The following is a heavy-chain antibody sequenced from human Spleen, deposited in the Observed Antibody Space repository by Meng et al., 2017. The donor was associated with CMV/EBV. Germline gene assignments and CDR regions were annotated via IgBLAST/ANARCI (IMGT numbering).Heavy chain of an antibody. CDR2: ISASGGSK. J-gene: IGHJ4*02. CDR3: AKAGQQLNPYSFDY. Sequence: GESLKISCAASGFTFSSYSMNWVRQAPGKGLEWVSAISASGGSKYYADSVKGRFTISRDNSRNTLYLQMSSLRAEDTALYYCAKAGQQLNPYSFDYWGQGTLVTVSS. CDR1: GFTFSSYS. V-gene: IGHV3-23*01. D-gene: IGHD6-13*01.